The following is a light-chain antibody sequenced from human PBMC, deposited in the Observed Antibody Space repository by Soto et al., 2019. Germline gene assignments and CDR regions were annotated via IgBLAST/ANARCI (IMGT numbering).Light chain of an antibody. CDR1: QSVSSSY. Sequence: EIVLTQSPGTLSLSPGERATLSCRASQSVSSSYLAWYQQKPGQAPRLLIYGASSRATGIPDRFSGSGYGTAFTLTISRLEPEDFAVYYCLQYGSSLWTFGQVTKVEIK. V-gene: IGKV3-20*01. CDR3: LQYGSSLWT. J-gene: IGKJ1*01. CDR2: GAS.